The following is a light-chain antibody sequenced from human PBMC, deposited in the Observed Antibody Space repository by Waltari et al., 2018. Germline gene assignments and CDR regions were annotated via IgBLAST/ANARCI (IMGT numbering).Light chain of an antibody. J-gene: IGLJ1*01. V-gene: IGLV3-21*02. Sequence: SSVLTQPPSVSGARGQTARMTCGGNNMGSTRVPWNQQKPGRSPVLVGYDDGGRPSEIPGRFSGSNAGNTATLTIRRVEDGDEADYYCQVWDSSSDHYVFGTGTKVTVL. CDR2: DDG. CDR1: NMGSTR. CDR3: QVWDSSSDHYV.